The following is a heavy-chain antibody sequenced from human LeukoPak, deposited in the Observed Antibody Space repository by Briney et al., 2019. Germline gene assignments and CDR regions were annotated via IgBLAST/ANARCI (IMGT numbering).Heavy chain of an antibody. V-gene: IGHV3-74*01. CDR3: SRWLVSKNYYYYYYMDV. CDR1: GSTFSSYW. CDR2: INSDGSST. Sequence: GGSRRLSCAASGSTFSSYWMHWVRKAPGKGRGWVSRINSDGSSTSYADSVKGRFTISRDSAKNTLYLQMNSLRAEDTAVYYCSRWLVSKNYYYYYYMDVWGKGTTVTISS. J-gene: IGHJ6*03. D-gene: IGHD6-19*01.